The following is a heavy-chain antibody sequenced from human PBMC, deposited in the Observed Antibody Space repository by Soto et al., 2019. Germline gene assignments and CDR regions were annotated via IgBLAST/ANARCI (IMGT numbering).Heavy chain of an antibody. Sequence: QVQLVQSGAEVKKPGSSVKVSCKASGGTFSSYAISWVRQAPGQGLEWMGGIIPIFGTTNYAQKFQGRVTITADESTITAYMELSSLRSEDTAVYYCARVHVDRAAAGIYVYWGQGTLVTVSS. D-gene: IGHD6-13*01. CDR3: ARVHVDRAAAGIYVY. J-gene: IGHJ4*02. V-gene: IGHV1-69*01. CDR2: IIPIFGTT. CDR1: GGTFSSYA.